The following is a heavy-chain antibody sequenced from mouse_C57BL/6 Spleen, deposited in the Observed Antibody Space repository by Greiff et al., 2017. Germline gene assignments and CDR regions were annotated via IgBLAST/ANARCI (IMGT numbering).Heavy chain of an antibody. J-gene: IGHJ2*01. D-gene: IGHD1-1*01. V-gene: IGHV1-42*01. CDR3: ARNYYGSGGYFDY. CDR1: GYSFTGYY. Sequence: EVQRVESGPELVKPGASVKISCKASGYSFTGYYMNWVKQSPEKSLEWIGEINPSTGGTTYNQKFKAKATLTVDKSSSTAYMQLKSLTSEDSAVYYCARNYYGSGGYFDYWGQGTTLTVSS. CDR2: INPSTGGT.